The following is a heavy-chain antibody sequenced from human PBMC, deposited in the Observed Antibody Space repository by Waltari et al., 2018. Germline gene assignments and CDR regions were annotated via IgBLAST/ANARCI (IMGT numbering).Heavy chain of an antibody. CDR2: IHYSGST. CDR1: DDSFNDYY. V-gene: IGHV4-59*01. CDR3: ARARWRVGTRGDFFDI. Sequence: QVQLQESGPGLVKPSETLSLTCTISDDSFNDYYWCWIRQPPGKGLEWLGYIHYSGSTASGPSFKSRVTMSRDTSKNQFTLNLSSVSTADAAVYYCARARWRVGTRGDFFDIWGRGTTVTVS. D-gene: IGHD1-7*01. J-gene: IGHJ3*02.